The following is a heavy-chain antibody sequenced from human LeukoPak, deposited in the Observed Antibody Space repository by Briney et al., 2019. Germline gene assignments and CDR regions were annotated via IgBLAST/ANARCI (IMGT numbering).Heavy chain of an antibody. J-gene: IGHJ4*02. D-gene: IGHD6-19*01. CDR1: GFIFGNYA. Sequence: PGGSLRLSCAASGFIFGNYAMYWVRQAPGKGLESVAAISTKGGSTSYADSVKGRMTISRDDSKNTLFLQMGSLTTDDMGLYFCARDRSGAFDYWGQGTLVTVSS. CDR2: ISTKGGST. CDR3: ARDRSGAFDY. V-gene: IGHV3-64*02.